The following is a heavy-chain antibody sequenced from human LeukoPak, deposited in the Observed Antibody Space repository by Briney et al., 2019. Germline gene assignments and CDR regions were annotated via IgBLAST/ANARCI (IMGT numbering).Heavy chain of an antibody. CDR1: GGTFSSYA. D-gene: IGHD3-22*01. J-gene: IGHJ5*02. CDR3: ARAYDSSGYYYPGDRFDP. V-gene: IGHV1-69*06. Sequence: ASVKVSCKASGGTFSSYAISWVRQAPGQGLEWMGGIIPIFGTANYAQKFQGRVTITADKSTSTAYMELSSLRSEDTAVYYCARAYDSSGYYYPGDRFDPWGQGTLVTVSS. CDR2: IIPIFGTA.